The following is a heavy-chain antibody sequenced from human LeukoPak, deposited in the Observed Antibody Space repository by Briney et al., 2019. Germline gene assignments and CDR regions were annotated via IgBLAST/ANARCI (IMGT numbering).Heavy chain of an antibody. V-gene: IGHV3-74*01. J-gene: IGHJ4*02. CDR2: INSDGSST. D-gene: IGHD2-15*01. Sequence: GGSLRLSCAASGFTFSSHWMHWVRQAPGKGLVWVSRINSDGSSTNYADSVKGRFTISRDNAKNTLYLQMNSLRAEDTGVYYCGRTLAFATEPFDYWGQGTLVTVSS. CDR3: GRTLAFATEPFDY. CDR1: GFTFSSHW.